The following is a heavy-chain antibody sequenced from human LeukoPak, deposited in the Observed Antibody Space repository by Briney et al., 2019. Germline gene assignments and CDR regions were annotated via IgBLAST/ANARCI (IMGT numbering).Heavy chain of an antibody. CDR3: SGGSDDSKIHH. CDR2: IHFSGTV. Sequence: ASETLSLTCEVSGASVTATNYYWTWIRQRPGKGPEWIGHIHFSGTVYYSPSLQSRASISRDASKNHFSLRLSSLTAADTAVYFCSGGSDDSKIHHWGQGTLVAVSS. D-gene: IGHD3-16*01. CDR1: GASVTATNYY. V-gene: IGHV4-31*11. J-gene: IGHJ1*01.